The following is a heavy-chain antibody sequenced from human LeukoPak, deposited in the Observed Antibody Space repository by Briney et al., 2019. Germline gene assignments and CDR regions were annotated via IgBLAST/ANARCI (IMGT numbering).Heavy chain of an antibody. Sequence: SETLSLTCTVSGGSISSGGYHWSWIRQHPGKGLEWISYIYYLGSTYSNPSLKSRITISVDTSKNQFSLRLTSVTVADTAVYYCARGYDSSGYSLDYWGQGTLVTVSS. D-gene: IGHD3-22*01. CDR3: ARGYDSSGYSLDY. J-gene: IGHJ4*02. CDR1: GGSISSGGYH. CDR2: IYYLGST. V-gene: IGHV4-31*03.